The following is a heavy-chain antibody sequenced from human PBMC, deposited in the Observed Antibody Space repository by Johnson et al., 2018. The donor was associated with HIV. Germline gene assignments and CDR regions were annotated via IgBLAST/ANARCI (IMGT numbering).Heavy chain of an antibody. Sequence: QVQLVESRGGLVKPGGSLRLSCVASGFTFRSYAMHWVRQAPGKGLEWVAVISYDGSNKYSADSVKGRFTISRDNSKNTLYLQMNSLRAEDTAVYYCARIVRMTTVVIGDAFDIGGQGTKVTVSS. CDR2: ISYDGSNK. J-gene: IGHJ3*02. CDR3: ARIVRMTTVVIGDAFDI. CDR1: GFTFRSYA. V-gene: IGHV3-30*04. D-gene: IGHD4-23*01.